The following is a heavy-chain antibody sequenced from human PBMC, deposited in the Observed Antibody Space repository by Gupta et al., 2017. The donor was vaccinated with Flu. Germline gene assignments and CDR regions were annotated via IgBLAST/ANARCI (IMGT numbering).Heavy chain of an antibody. CDR3: ARDLAYYDSSGPY. V-gene: IGHV4-4*02. CDR2: IYYSGST. D-gene: IGHD3-22*01. J-gene: IGHJ4*02. Sequence: GLEWIGEIYYSGSTNYNPSLKSRVTISVDKPKNQFSLKLSSVTAADTAVYYCARDLAYYDSSGPYWGQGIQVTVSS.